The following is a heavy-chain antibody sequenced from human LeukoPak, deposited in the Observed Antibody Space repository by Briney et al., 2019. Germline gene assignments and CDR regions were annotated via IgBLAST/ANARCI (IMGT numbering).Heavy chain of an antibody. CDR3: ARGPHHSGYSGYESNVGYFDY. CDR1: GGSISSGGYY. V-gene: IGHV4-31*03. D-gene: IGHD5-12*01. Sequence: PSETLSLTCTVSGGSISSGGYYWSWIRQHPGKGLEWIGYIYYSGSTYYNPSLKSRVTISVDTSKNQFSLKLSSVTAADTAVYYCARGPHHSGYSGYESNVGYFDYWGQGTLVTVSS. J-gene: IGHJ4*02. CDR2: IYYSGST.